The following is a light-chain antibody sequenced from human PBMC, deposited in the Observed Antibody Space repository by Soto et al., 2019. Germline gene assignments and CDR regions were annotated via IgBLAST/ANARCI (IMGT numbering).Light chain of an antibody. CDR3: QQYGSSPRT. CDR2: GAS. Sequence: EIVLTQSPGALSLSPGERATLSCGASQSVSSSYLAWYQQKPGQAPRLLIYGASTRATGIPDRFSGSGSGKDFTFTISRLEPEDLAVYYCQQYGSSPRTCGKGTKVDIK. J-gene: IGKJ1*01. CDR1: QSVSSSY. V-gene: IGKV3-20*01.